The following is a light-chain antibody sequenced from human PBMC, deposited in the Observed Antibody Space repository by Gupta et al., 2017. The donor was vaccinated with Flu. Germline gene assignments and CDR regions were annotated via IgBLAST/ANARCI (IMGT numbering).Light chain of an antibody. CDR2: DAS. CDR1: QSIKNN. J-gene: IGKJ4*01. V-gene: IGKV3-11*01. Sequence: EIVLTQSPATLSLSPGERATLFCRASQSIKNNLVWYQQKPGRAPRRLIHDASNRATGTTARCSGSGDGTDVYIIITSRVPEDFEVYYCQHRSNRHPSITFGGGNKVEIK. CDR3: QHRSNRHPSIT.